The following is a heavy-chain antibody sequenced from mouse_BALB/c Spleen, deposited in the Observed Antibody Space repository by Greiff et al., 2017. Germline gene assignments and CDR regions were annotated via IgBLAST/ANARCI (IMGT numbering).Heavy chain of an antibody. CDR3: ARSWLNFDY. J-gene: IGHJ2*01. V-gene: IGHV5-17*02. D-gene: IGHD1-2*01. Sequence: EVMLVESGGGLVQPGGSRKLSCAASGFTFSSFGMHWVRQAPEKGLEWVAYISSGSSTIYYADTVKGRFTISRDNPKNTLFLQMTSLRSEDTAMYYCARSWLNFDYWGQGTTLTVSS. CDR2: ISSGSSTI. CDR1: GFTFSSFG.